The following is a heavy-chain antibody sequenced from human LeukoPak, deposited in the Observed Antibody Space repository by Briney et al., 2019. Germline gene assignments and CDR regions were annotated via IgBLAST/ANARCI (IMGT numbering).Heavy chain of an antibody. V-gene: IGHV1-2*02. CDR2: INPNSGGT. Sequence: ASVEVSCKAPGYTFTGYYMHWVRQAPGQGLEWMGWINPNSGGTNYAQKSQGRVTMTRDTSISTAYMELSRLRSDDTAVYYCQLGYCSSTSCSTDAFDIWGQGTMVTVSS. J-gene: IGHJ3*02. CDR1: GYTFTGYY. CDR3: QLGYCSSTSCSTDAFDI. D-gene: IGHD2-2*01.